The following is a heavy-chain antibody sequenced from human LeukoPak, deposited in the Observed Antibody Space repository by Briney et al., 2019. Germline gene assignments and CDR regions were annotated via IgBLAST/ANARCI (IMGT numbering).Heavy chain of an antibody. Sequence: PGGSLRLSCAASGFTFSTYWMTWVRQAPGKGLEWVANIGQDGSEKYYVDSVKGRFTISRDNAKNSLHLQLNRLRAEDTAVYYCAKDQNYASGNHYYAALDIWGQGTMVTVSS. J-gene: IGHJ3*02. CDR3: AKDQNYASGNHYYAALDI. D-gene: IGHD3-10*01. CDR1: GFTFSTYW. CDR2: IGQDGSEK. V-gene: IGHV3-7*01.